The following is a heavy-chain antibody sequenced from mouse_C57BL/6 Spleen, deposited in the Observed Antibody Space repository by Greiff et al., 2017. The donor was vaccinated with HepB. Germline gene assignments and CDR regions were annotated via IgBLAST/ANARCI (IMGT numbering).Heavy chain of an antibody. CDR3: ARDGHYDYDGFAY. Sequence: EVQGVESGGGLVKPGGSLKLSCAASGFTFSSYAMSWVRQTPEKRLEWVATISDGGSYTYYPDNVKGRFTISRDNAKNNLYLQMSHLKSEDTAMYYCARDGHYDYDGFAYWGQGTLVTVSA. J-gene: IGHJ3*01. D-gene: IGHD2-4*01. V-gene: IGHV5-4*01. CDR1: GFTFSSYA. CDR2: ISDGGSYT.